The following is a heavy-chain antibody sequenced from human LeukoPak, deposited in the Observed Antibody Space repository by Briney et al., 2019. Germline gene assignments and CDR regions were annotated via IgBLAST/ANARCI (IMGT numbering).Heavy chain of an antibody. CDR3: ARERSSNIVPVGRNAFDI. CDR2: ISAYNGNT. CDR1: GYTFTSYG. Sequence: ASVKVSCKASGYTFTSYGISWVRQAPGQGLEWMGWISAYNGNTNYAQKLQGRVTMTTDTSTSTAYMELRSLRSGDTAVYYCARERSSNIVPVGRNAFDIWGQGTMVTVSS. J-gene: IGHJ3*02. V-gene: IGHV1-18*01. D-gene: IGHD2-8*02.